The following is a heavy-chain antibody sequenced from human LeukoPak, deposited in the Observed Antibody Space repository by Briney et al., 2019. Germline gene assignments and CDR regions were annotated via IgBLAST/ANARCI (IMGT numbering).Heavy chain of an antibody. J-gene: IGHJ5*02. Sequence: GGALRLSCVASGCSLSGYWMYWGRQAPGKGLMYISRNNGDGSTTNYADVVKGRFTMSRDNVKNTLYLQMNSLRVEDTAVYYCARDPRNVGLAPWGQGTLVTVSS. CDR2: NNGDGSTT. V-gene: IGHV3-74*01. D-gene: IGHD2-15*01. CDR1: GCSLSGYW. CDR3: ARDPRNVGLAP.